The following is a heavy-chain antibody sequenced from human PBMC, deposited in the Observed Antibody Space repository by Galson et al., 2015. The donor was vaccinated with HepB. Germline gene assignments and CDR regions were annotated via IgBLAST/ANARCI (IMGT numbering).Heavy chain of an antibody. CDR2: INGNGDRT. D-gene: IGHD6-13*01. CDR1: GFTFSSYS. V-gene: IGHV3-64*01. J-gene: IGHJ4*02. Sequence: SLRLSCAASGFTFSSYSMHWVRQAPGKGLEYVSVINGNGDRTYYVNSVKGRFTISRDNSENTLYLQMGSLRPEDMAMYYCGREGTPGTDDYWGRGTLVTVSS. CDR3: GREGTPGTDDY.